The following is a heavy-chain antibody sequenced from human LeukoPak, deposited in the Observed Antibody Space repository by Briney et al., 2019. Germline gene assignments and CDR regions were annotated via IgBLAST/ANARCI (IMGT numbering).Heavy chain of an antibody. CDR1: GYTFTNYG. D-gene: IGHD6-13*01. V-gene: IGHV1-18*01. J-gene: IGHJ4*02. Sequence: ASVKVSCKASGYTFTNYGTSWVRQAPGQGLEWMGWISTYSGNTNYAQKLQGRVTMTTDTSTSTAYMELWSLRSDDTAVYYCARDLYSSSWLEDYWGQGTLVTVSS. CDR3: ARDLYSSSWLEDY. CDR2: ISTYSGNT.